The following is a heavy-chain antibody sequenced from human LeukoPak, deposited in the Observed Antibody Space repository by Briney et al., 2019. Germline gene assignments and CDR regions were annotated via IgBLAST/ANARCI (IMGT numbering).Heavy chain of an antibody. CDR2: LYPGDSDT. CDR1: GYSLTSYW. Sequence: ESLKTSCKGSGYSLTSYWIGWVRQMPGKGLEWMGILYPGDSDTRYSPSSQGQVTISADKSISTAYLQWSSLKAPDTAMYYCARPISSSGKYYFDYWGQGTLVTVSS. V-gene: IGHV5-51*01. J-gene: IGHJ4*02. CDR3: ARPISSSGKYYFDY. D-gene: IGHD6-6*01.